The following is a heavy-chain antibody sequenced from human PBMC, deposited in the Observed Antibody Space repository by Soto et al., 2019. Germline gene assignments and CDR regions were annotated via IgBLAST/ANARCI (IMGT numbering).Heavy chain of an antibody. CDR2: MNHNNGNT. CDR3: SRWRVRGEYGRDV. D-gene: IGHD3-10*01. V-gene: IGHV1-8*01. J-gene: IGHJ6*02. CDR1: GYTFTSYD. Sequence: QVQLVQSGAEVKKPGASVKVSCETSGYTFTSYDINWVRQAPGQGLEWMGWMNHNNGNTDYAQKFQGRVTMTRKTSISTAYRELSSLTSEDSGVDYFSRWRVRGEYGRDVWLPGTPVTVA.